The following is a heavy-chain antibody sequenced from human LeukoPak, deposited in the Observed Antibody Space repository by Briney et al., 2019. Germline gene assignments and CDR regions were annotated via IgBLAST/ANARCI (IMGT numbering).Heavy chain of an antibody. V-gene: IGHV1-69*06. CDR3: ARTLNYYDSSGYY. J-gene: IGHJ4*02. Sequence: ASVKVSCKASGGTFSSYAISWVRQAPGQGLEWMGGIIPIFGTANYAQKFQDRVTITADKSTSTAYVELSSLRSEDTAVYYCARTLNYYDSSGYYWGQGTLVTVSS. D-gene: IGHD3-22*01. CDR2: IIPIFGTA. CDR1: GGTFSSYA.